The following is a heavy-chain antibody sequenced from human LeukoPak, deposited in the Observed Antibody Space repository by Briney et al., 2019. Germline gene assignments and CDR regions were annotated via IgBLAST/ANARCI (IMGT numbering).Heavy chain of an antibody. CDR1: GGSISSSSYY. Sequence: SETLSLTCTVSGGSISSSSYYWGWIRQPPGKGLEWIGSIYYSGSTYYNPSLKSRATISVDTSKNQFSLKLSSVTAADTAVYYCARHGSTGYSSGWYYNYWGQGTLVTVSS. CDR2: IYYSGST. D-gene: IGHD6-19*01. V-gene: IGHV4-39*01. CDR3: ARHGSTGYSSGWYYNY. J-gene: IGHJ4*02.